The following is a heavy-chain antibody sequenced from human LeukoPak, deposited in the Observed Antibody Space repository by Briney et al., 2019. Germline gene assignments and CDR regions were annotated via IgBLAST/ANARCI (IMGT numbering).Heavy chain of an antibody. CDR2: ISSSSSYI. Sequence: GGSLRLSCTASGFTFSSYSMNWVRQAPGKGLEWVSSISSSSSYIYYADSVKGRFTISRGNSKNTLYLQMNSLRAEDTAVYYCAKDIGYYGSGSYPYYFDYWGQGTLVTVSS. CDR3: AKDIGYYGSGSYPYYFDY. V-gene: IGHV3-21*04. D-gene: IGHD3-10*01. J-gene: IGHJ4*02. CDR1: GFTFSSYS.